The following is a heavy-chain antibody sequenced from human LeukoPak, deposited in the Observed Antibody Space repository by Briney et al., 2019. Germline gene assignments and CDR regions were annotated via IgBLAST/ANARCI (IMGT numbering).Heavy chain of an antibody. Sequence: GGSLRLSCAASGFTFSSYAMSWVRQAPWKGLEWVSAISGTGSDTNYADSVKGRFTISRDNSKNTLYLQMNSLRAEDTAMYYCAKHCSSAACYRFEYWGQGTLVTVSS. J-gene: IGHJ4*02. D-gene: IGHD2-2*01. V-gene: IGHV3-23*01. CDR3: AKHCSSAACYRFEY. CDR1: GFTFSSYA. CDR2: ISGTGSDT.